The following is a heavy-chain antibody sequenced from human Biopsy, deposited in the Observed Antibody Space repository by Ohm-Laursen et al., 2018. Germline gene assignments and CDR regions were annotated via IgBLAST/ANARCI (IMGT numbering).Heavy chain of an antibody. CDR2: INQGGSEN. Sequence: GSLRLSCSASGFTFDTYWMSWVRQAPGKGLEWVANINQGGSENYYVESVKGRFTISRDNAKNLLYLQMNSLRAEDTAVYYCARAYPPPGRRLVVVAGDFDCWGQGTRVTVSS. CDR3: ARAYPPPGRRLVVVAGDFDC. D-gene: IGHD2-15*01. V-gene: IGHV3-7*01. CDR1: GFTFDTYW. J-gene: IGHJ4*02.